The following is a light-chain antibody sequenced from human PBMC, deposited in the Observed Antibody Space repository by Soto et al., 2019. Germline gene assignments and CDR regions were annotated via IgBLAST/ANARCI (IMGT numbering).Light chain of an antibody. CDR2: GAS. V-gene: IGKV3-15*01. CDR3: QQYNNWPRT. J-gene: IGKJ1*01. CDR1: QSVSSN. Sequence: EIVMTQSPGTLSVSPGERATLSCRASQSVSSNLVWYQQKPGHAPRLLIYGASTRATGIPARCSGSRSGREFTLPISSLQSEDFSVDYCQQYNNWPRTFGQGTKVEIK.